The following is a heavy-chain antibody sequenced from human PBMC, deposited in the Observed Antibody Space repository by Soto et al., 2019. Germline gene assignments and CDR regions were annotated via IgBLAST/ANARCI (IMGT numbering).Heavy chain of an antibody. CDR2: MYSSGAT. D-gene: IGHD3-22*01. J-gene: IGHJ5*02. V-gene: IGHV4-59*01. CDR3: ARDHSSGWVNWFDP. Sequence: SETLSLTCTVSGGSISSYDWSWIRQAPGKKLEWIGYMYSSGATNYNPSLKSRVTMSRVTSKNQFSLKLSSVTTADTAVYYCARDHSSGWVNWFDPWGQGTLVTVSS. CDR1: GGSISSYD.